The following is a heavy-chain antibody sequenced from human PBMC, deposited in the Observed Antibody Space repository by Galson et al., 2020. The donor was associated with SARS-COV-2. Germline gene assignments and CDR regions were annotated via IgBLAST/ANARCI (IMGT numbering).Heavy chain of an antibody. CDR2: IEKTGTTI. CDR1: GFTFSDHY. D-gene: IGHD2-15*01. CDR3: AKLVVPSGGGGYFDR. Sequence: VGSLRLYCPASGFTFSDHYMSCIRQAQGKGPEFVTYIEKTGTTIHYADSLKGGFTISRDNARHSRLLQMNSLRTEETAVYFCAKLVVPSGGGGYFDRWGRGAMVPGS. J-gene: IGHJ2*01. V-gene: IGHV3-11*01.